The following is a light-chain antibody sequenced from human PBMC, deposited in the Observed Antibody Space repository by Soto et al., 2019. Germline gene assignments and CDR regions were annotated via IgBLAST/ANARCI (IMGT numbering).Light chain of an antibody. J-gene: IGLJ2*01. CDR3: QTLGSGIVV. CDR1: SGHSNYA. Sequence: QSVLTQSPSASASLGASVKLTCTLSSGHSNYAIAWHQQQSEKGPRYLMKLNSDGSHSKGDGIPDRFSGSSSGAERYLTISSLQSEDEADYYCQTLGSGIVVFGGGTKVTVL. V-gene: IGLV4-69*01. CDR2: LNSDGSH.